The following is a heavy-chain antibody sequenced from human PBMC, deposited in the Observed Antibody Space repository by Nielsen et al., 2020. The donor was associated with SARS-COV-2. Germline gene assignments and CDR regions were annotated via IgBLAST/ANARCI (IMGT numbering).Heavy chain of an antibody. J-gene: IGHJ4*02. CDR2: IKQDGSEK. Sequence: GESLKISCAASGFTFSSYWMSWVRQAPGKGLEWVANIKQDGSEKYYVDSVKGRFTISRDNAKNSLCLQMNSLRAEDTAVYYCAREEGRYSGYFDYWGQGTLVTVSS. CDR1: GFTFSSYW. D-gene: IGHD5-12*01. V-gene: IGHV3-7*01. CDR3: AREEGRYSGYFDY.